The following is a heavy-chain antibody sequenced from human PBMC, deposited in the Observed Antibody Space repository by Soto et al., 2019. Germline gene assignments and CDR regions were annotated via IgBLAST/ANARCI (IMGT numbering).Heavy chain of an antibody. CDR2: IYYSGST. Sequence: PSETLSLTCTVSGGSISSSSYYWALIRPPPGKRLEWIGSIYYSGSTYYNPSLKSRVIISVDSSKNQFSLKLSSVTAADTAVYYCARTVSSSWYSYYYGMDVWGQGTTVS. D-gene: IGHD6-13*01. V-gene: IGHV4-39*01. J-gene: IGHJ6*02. CDR1: GGSISSSSYY. CDR3: ARTVSSSWYSYYYGMDV.